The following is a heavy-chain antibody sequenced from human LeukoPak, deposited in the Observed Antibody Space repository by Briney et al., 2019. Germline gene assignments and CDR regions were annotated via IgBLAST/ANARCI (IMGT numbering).Heavy chain of an antibody. CDR1: GGTFSSYA. CDR2: IIPIFGTA. J-gene: IGHJ6*02. D-gene: IGHD2-2*01. Sequence: ASVKVSCKATGGTFSSYAISWVRQAPGQGLEWMGGIIPIFGTANYAQKFQGRVTITADASTSTAYMELSSLRSEDTAVYYCARVVVPAAAPRDGMDVWGQGTTVTVSS. CDR3: ARVVVPAAAPRDGMDV. V-gene: IGHV1-69*13.